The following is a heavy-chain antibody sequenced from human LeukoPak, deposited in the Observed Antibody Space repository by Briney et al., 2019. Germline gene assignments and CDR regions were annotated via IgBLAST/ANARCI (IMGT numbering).Heavy chain of an antibody. CDR3: ARDPGYYDSSGYHGY. V-gene: IGHV3-21*01. D-gene: IGHD3-22*01. J-gene: IGHJ4*02. CDR2: ISSSSSSYI. Sequence: MPGGSLRLSCAASGFTFSSYSMNWVRQAPGKGLEWVSSISSSSSSYIYYADSVKGRFTISRDNAKNPLYLQMNSLRAEDTAVYYCARDPGYYDSSGYHGYWGQGTLVTVSS. CDR1: GFTFSSYS.